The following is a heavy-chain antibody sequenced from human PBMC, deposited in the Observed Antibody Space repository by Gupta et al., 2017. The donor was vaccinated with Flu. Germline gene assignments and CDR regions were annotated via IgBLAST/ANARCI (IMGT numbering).Heavy chain of an antibody. D-gene: IGHD4-17*01. Sequence: EMQLVESGGGLVHPGGSLRLSCAASGFTFSTSYLQWVRQAPGRGLVWVSRINPDGSSTTYAESVKGRFTIYRDNAKNTLYLQMNSLGDDDTAVYYCATVTSGCWGQGTLVTVSS. J-gene: IGHJ4*02. CDR3: ATVTSGC. V-gene: IGHV3-74*03. CDR1: GFTFSTSY. CDR2: INPDGSST.